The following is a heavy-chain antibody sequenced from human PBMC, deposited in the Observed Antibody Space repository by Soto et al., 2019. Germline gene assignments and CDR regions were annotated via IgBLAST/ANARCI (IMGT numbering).Heavy chain of an antibody. Sequence: QVQLQQWGAGLLKPSETLSLTCAVYGGSFSGYQWSWIRQTPGKGLEWIGEINDSGNINYNPSLKSRVTILIDTPKKQISPKLSSVTAADTAVYYCARGLILWFGELSPRGGYYYYMDVWGKGTTVTVSS. D-gene: IGHD3-10*01. CDR1: GGSFSGYQ. CDR3: ARGLILWFGELSPRGGYYYYMDV. J-gene: IGHJ6*03. V-gene: IGHV4-34*01. CDR2: INDSGNI.